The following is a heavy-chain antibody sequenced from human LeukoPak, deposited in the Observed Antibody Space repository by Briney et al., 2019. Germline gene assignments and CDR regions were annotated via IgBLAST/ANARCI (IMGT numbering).Heavy chain of an antibody. CDR2: INPSGGST. CDR3: ARGSITIFGVVILGASDI. CDR1: GYTFTSYY. D-gene: IGHD3-3*01. J-gene: IGHJ3*02. V-gene: IGHV1-46*01. Sequence: ASVKVSCKASGYTFTSYYMHWVRQAPGQGLEWMGIINPSGGSTSYAQKFQGRVTMTRDTSTSTVYMELSSLRSEDTAVYYCARGSITIFGVVILGASDIWGQGTMVTVSS.